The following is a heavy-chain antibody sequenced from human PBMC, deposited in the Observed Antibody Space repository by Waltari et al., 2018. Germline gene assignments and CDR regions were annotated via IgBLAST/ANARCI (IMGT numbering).Heavy chain of an antibody. Sequence: QLQLQESGPGLVKPSETLSLTCTVSGGSISSSSYYWGWIRHPPGKGLEWIGSIYYSGSTYYNPSLKSRVTISVDTSKNQFSLKLSSVTAADTAVYYCARFNYYDSSGYPYYFDYWGQGTLVTVSS. D-gene: IGHD3-22*01. V-gene: IGHV4-39*07. J-gene: IGHJ4*02. CDR2: IYYSGST. CDR3: ARFNYYDSSGYPYYFDY. CDR1: GGSISSSSYY.